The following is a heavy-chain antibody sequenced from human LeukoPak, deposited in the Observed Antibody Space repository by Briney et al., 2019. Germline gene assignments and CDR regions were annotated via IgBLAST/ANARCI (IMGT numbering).Heavy chain of an antibody. CDR2: INHSGST. D-gene: IGHD3-22*01. J-gene: IGHJ4*02. V-gene: IGHV4-34*01. CDR3: EGGSRLHTRDRAPYYYDRSGYSYTFDY. Sequence: SETLSLTCAVYAGTFSGYYWSWLSQPPGKGLEWIGEINHSGSTNYNPSLKSRVTISVDTSKNQFSLKLSSVTAAETAVYSCEGGSRLHTRDRAPYYYDRSGYSYTFDYWGQGTLVTVSS. CDR1: AGTFSGYY.